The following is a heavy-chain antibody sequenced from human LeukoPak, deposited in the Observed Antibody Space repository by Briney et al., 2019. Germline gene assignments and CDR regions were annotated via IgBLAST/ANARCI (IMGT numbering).Heavy chain of an antibody. J-gene: IGHJ4*02. CDR1: GGSISSYY. V-gene: IGHV4-59*01. CDR2: IYYSGST. Sequence: SETLSLTCTVSGGSISSYYWSWIRQPPGKGLEWIGYIYYSGSTNYNPSLKSRVTISVDTSKNQFSLKLSSVTAADTAVYYCARHSSSWDSYYFDYWGQGTLVTVSS. D-gene: IGHD6-13*01. CDR3: ARHSSSWDSYYFDY.